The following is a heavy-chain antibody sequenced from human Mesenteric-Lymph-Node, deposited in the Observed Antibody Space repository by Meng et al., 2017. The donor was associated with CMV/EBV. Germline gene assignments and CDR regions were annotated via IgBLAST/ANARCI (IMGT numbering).Heavy chain of an antibody. CDR1: TYTNYG. Sequence: TYTNYGFSWLRQAPGQGLEWMGWVSGHNGDTKYAQKFQGRVIMTTDASTNTAYMDLKSLRSDDTAVYYCAREPGALYNILTNNYDYWGQGTLVTVSS. CDR3: AREPGALYNILTNNYDY. V-gene: IGHV1-18*04. J-gene: IGHJ4*02. CDR2: VSGHNGDT. D-gene: IGHD3-9*01.